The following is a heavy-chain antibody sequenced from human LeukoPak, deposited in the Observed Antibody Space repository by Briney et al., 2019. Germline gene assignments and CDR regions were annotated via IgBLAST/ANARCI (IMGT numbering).Heavy chain of an antibody. V-gene: IGHV1-8*01. CDR3: ARRQKWLRSLNY. D-gene: IGHD5-12*01. CDR1: GYTFTSYD. J-gene: IGHJ4*02. CDR2: MNPNSGNT. Sequence: ASVKVSCKASGYTFTSYDINWVRQATGQGHEWMGWMNPNSGNTGYAQKFQGRVTMTRNTSISTAYMELSSLRSEDTAVYYCARRQKWLRSLNYWGQGTLVTVSS.